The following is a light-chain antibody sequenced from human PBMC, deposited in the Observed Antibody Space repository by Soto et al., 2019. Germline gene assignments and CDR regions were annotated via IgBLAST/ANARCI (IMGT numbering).Light chain of an antibody. V-gene: IGLV1-40*01. Sequence: QSVLTQTPSVSGAPGQKITMSCTGSSSNIGAGYDVHWYQQLPGAAPRLLIYADNNRPSGVPDRFSASNSGTSASLAITGLQGEDEAVYYCQSYDTSLSGVIFGAGTNLTVL. J-gene: IGLJ2*01. CDR3: QSYDTSLSGVI. CDR2: ADN. CDR1: SSNIGAGYD.